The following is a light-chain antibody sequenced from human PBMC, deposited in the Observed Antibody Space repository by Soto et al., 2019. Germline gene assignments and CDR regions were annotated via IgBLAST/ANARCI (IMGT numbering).Light chain of an antibody. CDR1: QSVSSSF. J-gene: IGKJ1*01. CDR3: QEYGMSRT. V-gene: IGKV3-20*01. Sequence: EIVLTQSPGTLSLSPGERATLSCRASQSVSSSFLAWYQQRPGQAPRLLIYAASNTATGIPDRFSGSGSGTDFTLTLSRLEPEDFAVYYCQEYGMSRTFGQGTKVDIK. CDR2: AAS.